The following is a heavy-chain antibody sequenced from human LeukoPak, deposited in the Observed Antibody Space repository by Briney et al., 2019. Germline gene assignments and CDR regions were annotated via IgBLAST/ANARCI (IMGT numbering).Heavy chain of an antibody. CDR1: GGSISSYY. CDR2: IYYSGST. V-gene: IGHV4-59*04. Sequence: SETLSLTCTVSGGSISSYYWSWIRQPPGKGLEWIGYIYYSGSTYYNPSLKSRVTISVDTSKNQFSLKLSSVTAADTAVYYCAGVPAAIVGWFDPWGQGTLVTVSS. D-gene: IGHD2-2*02. CDR3: AGVPAAIVGWFDP. J-gene: IGHJ5*02.